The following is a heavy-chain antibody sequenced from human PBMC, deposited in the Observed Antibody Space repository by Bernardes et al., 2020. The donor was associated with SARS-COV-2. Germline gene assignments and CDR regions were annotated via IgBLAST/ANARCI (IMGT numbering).Heavy chain of an antibody. CDR2: IYWDDDQ. CDR1: LFSLSPAGVG. J-gene: IGHJ4*02. V-gene: IGHV2-5*02. CDR3: AHRASFYDDDDFYYSGFDY. Sequence: SGRTLGKPPHTLTLTCPFSLFSLSPAGVGVAWIRQPPGKALVWLSLIYWDDDQRYSPSLRSRLTITKDTSKSQVVLRMTDMDPVDTATYYCAHRASFYDDDDFYYSGFDYWGQGTLVTVSS. D-gene: IGHD3-22*01.